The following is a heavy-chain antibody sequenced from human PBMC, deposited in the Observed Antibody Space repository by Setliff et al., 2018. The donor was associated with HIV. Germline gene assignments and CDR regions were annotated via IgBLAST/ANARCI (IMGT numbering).Heavy chain of an antibody. CDR2: ISIGSGGAI. CDR1: GGSFSGYY. V-gene: IGHV3-11*04. J-gene: IGHJ6*02. Sequence: AETLSLTCAVYGGSFSGYYWSWVRQAPGKGLEWVSSISIGSGGAIDYADSVQGRFTISRDNSKNSLYLQMNSLRVEDTAVYYCARDYLYYNLYNGSPVYGMDVWGQGTTVTVSS. CDR3: ARDYLYYNLYNGSPVYGMDV. D-gene: IGHD3-3*01.